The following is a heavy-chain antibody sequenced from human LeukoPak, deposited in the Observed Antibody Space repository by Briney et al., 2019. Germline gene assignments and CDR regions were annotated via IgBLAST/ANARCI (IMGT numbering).Heavy chain of an antibody. D-gene: IGHD3-10*01. Sequence: ASVKVSCKASGYTFTSYGISWVRQAPGQGLEGMGWISAYNGNTNYAQKLQGRVTMTTDASTSTAYLELRSLSSDDTAVYYCAREYGSGSFDWFDPWGQGTLVTVSP. J-gene: IGHJ5*02. CDR1: GYTFTSYG. CDR2: ISAYNGNT. V-gene: IGHV1-18*01. CDR3: AREYGSGSFDWFDP.